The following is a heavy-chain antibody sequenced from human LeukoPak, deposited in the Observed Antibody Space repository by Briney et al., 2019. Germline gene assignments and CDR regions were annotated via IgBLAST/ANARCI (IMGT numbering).Heavy chain of an antibody. Sequence: SETLSLTCTVSATSLSLFHWTWFRQPAGKRPEWIGLIYSNGATTLNPSLKSRVAMSVDLVKNQLFLNVASASAADTAMYYCARKDGDYWGQGTLVTVSS. CDR3: ARKDGDY. CDR2: IYSNGAT. CDR1: ATSLSLFH. V-gene: IGHV4-4*07. J-gene: IGHJ4*02.